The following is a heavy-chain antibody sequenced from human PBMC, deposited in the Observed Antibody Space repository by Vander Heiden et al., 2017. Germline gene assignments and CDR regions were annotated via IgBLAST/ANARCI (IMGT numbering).Heavy chain of an antibody. CDR2: IYWDDDK. J-gene: IGHJ4*02. CDR3: AHTPRTEKVGGATKGGYFDY. Sequence: QITLKESGPTLVKPTQTLTLTCTFSGFSLRISGVGVGWIRQPPGKALEWLALIYWDDDKRYSPSMKSRLTITKDTSKNQVVLTRTNMDPVETATYYCAHTPRTEKVGGATKGGYFDYWGQGTMVTVYS. D-gene: IGHD1-26*01. V-gene: IGHV2-5*02. CDR1: GFSLRISGVG.